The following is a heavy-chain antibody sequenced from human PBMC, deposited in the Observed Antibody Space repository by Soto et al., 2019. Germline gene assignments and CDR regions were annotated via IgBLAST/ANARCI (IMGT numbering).Heavy chain of an antibody. Sequence: QVQLVQSGAEVKKPGSSVKVSCKASGGTFSSYAISWVRQAPGQGLVWMGGIIPIFGTANYAQKFQGRVTITADQSTSTAYMELSSLRSEDTAVYYCARDRRIAARSSYYGMDVWGQGTTVTVSS. CDR1: GGTFSSYA. J-gene: IGHJ6*02. D-gene: IGHD6-6*01. CDR3: ARDRRIAARSSYYGMDV. V-gene: IGHV1-69*01. CDR2: IIPIFGTA.